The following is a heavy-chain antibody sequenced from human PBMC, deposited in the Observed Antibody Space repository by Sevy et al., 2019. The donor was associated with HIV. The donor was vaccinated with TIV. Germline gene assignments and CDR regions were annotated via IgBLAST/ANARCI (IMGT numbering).Heavy chain of an antibody. J-gene: IGHJ5*02. CDR1: GGTFSSYA. V-gene: IGHV1-69*13. CDR2: IIPIFGTA. Sequence: ASVKVSCKASGGTFSSYAISWVRQVPGQGLEWMGGIIPIFGTANYAQKFQGRVTITADESTSTAYMELSSLRSEDTAVYYCARGDGCSSTSCYKKMGWFDPWGQGTLVTVSS. CDR3: ARGDGCSSTSCYKKMGWFDP. D-gene: IGHD2-2*02.